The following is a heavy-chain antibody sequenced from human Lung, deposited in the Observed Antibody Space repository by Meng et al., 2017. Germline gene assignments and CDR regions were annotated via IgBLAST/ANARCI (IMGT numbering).Heavy chain of an antibody. V-gene: IGHV4-4*02. CDR1: GGSITSSTW. D-gene: IGHD1-26*01. Sequence: SGRGLVKPAGTLYLTMTVAGGSITSSTWWSWGRQTTGKGLEWFGEIFHSGRTNYNPPLESRVTISVDKSKNQFSLKVYSVTAADTATYYCARFDISSSGRGDYWGQGILVTVSS. CDR3: ARFDISSSGRGDY. J-gene: IGHJ4*02. CDR2: IFHSGRT.